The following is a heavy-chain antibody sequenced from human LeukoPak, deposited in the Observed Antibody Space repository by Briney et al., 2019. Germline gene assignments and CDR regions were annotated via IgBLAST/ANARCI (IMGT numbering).Heavy chain of an antibody. CDR2: ISGSGGGT. D-gene: IGHD6-19*01. CDR1: GFTFSSYG. Sequence: GGTLRLSCAASGFTFSSYGMSWVRQAPGKGLEWVSAISGSGGGTYYADSVKGRFTISRDNSKNTLYLQMNSLRAEDTAVYYCAKVRWLVQSGDYWGQGTLVTVSS. J-gene: IGHJ4*02. V-gene: IGHV3-23*01. CDR3: AKVRWLVQSGDY.